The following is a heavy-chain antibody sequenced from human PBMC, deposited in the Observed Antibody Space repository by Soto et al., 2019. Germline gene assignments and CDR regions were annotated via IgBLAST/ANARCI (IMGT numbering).Heavy chain of an antibody. J-gene: IGHJ5*02. CDR2: IYYTGTT. Sequence: SETLSLTCTVSGGSVNSGSYYWSWIRQPPGKGLGWIGYIYYTGTTNYNPSLTSRVTISVDTSKNQFSLKLSSVTAADTAVYYCARDKVYYGSGKDNWFDPWGQGTLVTVSS. CDR1: GGSVNSGSYY. CDR3: ARDKVYYGSGKDNWFDP. V-gene: IGHV4-61*01. D-gene: IGHD3-10*01.